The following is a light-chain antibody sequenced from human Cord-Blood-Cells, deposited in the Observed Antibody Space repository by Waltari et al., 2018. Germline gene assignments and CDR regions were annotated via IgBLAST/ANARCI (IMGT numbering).Light chain of an antibody. CDR3: CSYAGSSTWV. V-gene: IGLV2-23*01. CDR2: EGS. J-gene: IGLJ3*02. Sequence: QSALTQPASVSGSPGQSITISCTGTSSDVGSYNLVSWYQQHPGKAPKLIIYEGSKRPSGVSNLCSGSKSGNTASLTISGRQAEDEADYYCCSYAGSSTWVFGGGTKLTVL. CDR1: SSDVGSYNL.